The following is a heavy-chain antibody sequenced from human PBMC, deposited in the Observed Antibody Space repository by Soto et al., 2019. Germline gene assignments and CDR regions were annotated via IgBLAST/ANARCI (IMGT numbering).Heavy chain of an antibody. CDR2: INHSGST. Sequence: QVQLQQWGAGLLKPSETLSLTCAVYGGSFSGYYWSWIRQPPGKGLEWIGEINHSGSTNYNPSLNSRVTISVDTSKNQFSLKLSSVTAADTAVYYCARGHGYCSGGSCYSGGWFDPWGQGTLVTVSS. J-gene: IGHJ5*02. D-gene: IGHD2-15*01. CDR3: ARGHGYCSGGSCYSGGWFDP. CDR1: GGSFSGYY. V-gene: IGHV4-34*01.